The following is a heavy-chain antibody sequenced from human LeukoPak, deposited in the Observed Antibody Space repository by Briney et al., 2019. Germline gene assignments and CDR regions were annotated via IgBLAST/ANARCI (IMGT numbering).Heavy chain of an antibody. D-gene: IGHD3-10*01. V-gene: IGHV4-30-4*01. Sequence: PSETLSLTCTVSGGSISSGDYYWSWIRQPPGKGLEWIGYIYYSGSTYYNPSLKSRVTISVDTSKNQFSLKLSSVTAADTAVYYCARDVLTPYYYGMDVWGQGTTVTVSS. J-gene: IGHJ6*02. CDR1: GGSISSGDYY. CDR2: IYYSGST. CDR3: ARDVLTPYYYGMDV.